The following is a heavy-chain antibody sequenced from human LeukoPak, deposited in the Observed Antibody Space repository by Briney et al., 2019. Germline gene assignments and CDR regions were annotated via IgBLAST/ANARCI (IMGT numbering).Heavy chain of an antibody. J-gene: IGHJ4*02. CDR1: GFTFSSYA. Sequence: PGGSLRLSCAASGFTFSSYAMSWVRQAPGKGLEWVSAISGSGGSTYYADSAKGRITISRDNSKNTLYLQMSSLRAEDTAAYYCAKGSYYDSSGSFYFDYWGQGTLVTVSS. D-gene: IGHD3-22*01. CDR3: AKGSYYDSSGSFYFDY. V-gene: IGHV3-23*01. CDR2: ISGSGGST.